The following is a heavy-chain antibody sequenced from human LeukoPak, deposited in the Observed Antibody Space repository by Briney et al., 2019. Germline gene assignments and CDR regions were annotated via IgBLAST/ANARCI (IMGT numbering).Heavy chain of an antibody. CDR1: GFTFSSYS. CDR2: ISSSSSTI. D-gene: IGHD6-6*01. CDR3: SRGGPRSSLYWED. V-gene: IGHV3-48*04. Sequence: QSGGSLRLSCAASGFTFSSYSMNWVRQAPGKGLEWVSYISSSSSTIYYADSVKGRFTISRDDAKNSLYLQMNSLRAEDTAIYYCSRGGPRSSLYWEDWGQGTLVTVSS. J-gene: IGHJ4*02.